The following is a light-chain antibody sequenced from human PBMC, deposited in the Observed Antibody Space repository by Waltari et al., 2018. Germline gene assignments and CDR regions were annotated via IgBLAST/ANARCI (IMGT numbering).Light chain of an antibody. J-gene: IGKJ1*01. V-gene: IGKV3D-15*01. CDR3: QQSYSTPGT. CDR1: QSVGRP. CDR2: GAS. Sequence: EIVLTQSPGTLSLSPGERATLSCRASQSVGRPLAWYQLKPGQAPTLLIYGASTRATGTPDRFSGSGSGTDFTLTISSLQPEDFATYYCQQSYSTPGTFGQGTKVEIK.